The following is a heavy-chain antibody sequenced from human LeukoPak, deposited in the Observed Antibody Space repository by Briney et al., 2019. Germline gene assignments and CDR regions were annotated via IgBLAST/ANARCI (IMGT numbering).Heavy chain of an antibody. CDR2: ISSSSSYT. CDR1: GFIFSDYY. J-gene: IGHJ3*02. D-gene: IGHD1-1*01. V-gene: IGHV3-11*03. CDR3: ASFDWNDGGAFDI. Sequence: GGSLRLSCAGSGFIFSDYYMSWSRQSPGKGLEWVSCISSSSSYTNYADSLKGRFIISRDNAKNSLYLQMNSLRAEDTAVYYCASFDWNDGGAFDIWGQGTMVTVSS.